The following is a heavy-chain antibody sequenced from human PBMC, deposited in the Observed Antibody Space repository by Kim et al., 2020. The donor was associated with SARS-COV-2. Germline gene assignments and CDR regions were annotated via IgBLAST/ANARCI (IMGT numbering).Heavy chain of an antibody. CDR2: ISSSSSTI. Sequence: GGSLRLSCAASGFTFSSYSMNWVRQAPGKGLEWVSYISSSSSTIYYADSVKGRFTISRDNAKNSLYLQMNILRAEDTAVYYCARDRAVVVVAAIDYWGQG. D-gene: IGHD2-15*01. CDR3: ARDRAVVVVAAIDY. V-gene: IGHV3-48*01. J-gene: IGHJ4*02. CDR1: GFTFSSYS.